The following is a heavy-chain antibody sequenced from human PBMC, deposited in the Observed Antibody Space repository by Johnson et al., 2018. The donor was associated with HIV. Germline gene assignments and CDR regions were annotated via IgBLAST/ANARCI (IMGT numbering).Heavy chain of an antibody. D-gene: IGHD6-13*01. CDR3: AKDTEAAAGTDDAFDI. CDR2: IRYDGSNK. Sequence: QVQLVESGGGVVQTGGSLRLSCAASGFTFSSYGMHWVRQAPGKGLEWVAFIRYDGSNKYYADSVKGRFTISRDNSKNTLYLQMNSLRAEDTAVYYCAKDTEAAAGTDDAFDIWGQGTMVTVSS. CDR1: GFTFSSYG. J-gene: IGHJ3*02. V-gene: IGHV3-30*02.